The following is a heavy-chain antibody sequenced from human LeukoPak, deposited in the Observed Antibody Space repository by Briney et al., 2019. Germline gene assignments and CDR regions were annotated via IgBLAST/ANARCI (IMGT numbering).Heavy chain of an antibody. V-gene: IGHV3-21*01. CDR3: ARASIAAAGLTFDY. CDR1: GFTFSSYS. J-gene: IGHJ4*02. Sequence: GGSLRLSCAASGFTFSSYSMNWVRQAPGKGLEWVSSISSSSSYIYYADSVKGRFTISRDNAKNSLYLQMNSLRAEDTAVYYCARASIAAAGLTFDYWGQGTLVTVSS. CDR2: ISSSSSYI. D-gene: IGHD6-13*01.